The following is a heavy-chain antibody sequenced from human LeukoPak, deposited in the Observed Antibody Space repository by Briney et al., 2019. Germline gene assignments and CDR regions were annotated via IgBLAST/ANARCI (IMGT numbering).Heavy chain of an antibody. D-gene: IGHD6-19*01. CDR2: ISWNSGSI. J-gene: IGHJ1*01. V-gene: IGHV3-9*01. CDR3: AKDDAPAVAGFEYFQH. CDR1: GFTFDDYA. Sequence: PGRSLRLSCAASGFTFDDYAMHWVRQAPGKGLEWVSGISWNSGSIGYADSVKGRFTISRDNAKNSLYLQMNSLRAEDTALYYCAKDDAPAVAGFEYFQHWGQGTLVTVSS.